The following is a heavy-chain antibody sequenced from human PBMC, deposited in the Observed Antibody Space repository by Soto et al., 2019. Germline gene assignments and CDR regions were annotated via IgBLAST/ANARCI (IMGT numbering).Heavy chain of an antibody. CDR3: AIAGYGDLHWYFDL. V-gene: IGHV1-18*01. D-gene: IGHD4-17*01. Sequence: QIQLVQSGSEVKKPGASVKVSCKASGYTFNTYGITWVRQAPGQGLEWMGWISGYNGDTKYAQRLQRRVTMTTDTATTTAYMQRRSLRFDDTAVYYCAIAGYGDLHWYFDLWGRGTLVTVSS. CDR1: GYTFNTYG. CDR2: ISGYNGDT. J-gene: IGHJ2*01.